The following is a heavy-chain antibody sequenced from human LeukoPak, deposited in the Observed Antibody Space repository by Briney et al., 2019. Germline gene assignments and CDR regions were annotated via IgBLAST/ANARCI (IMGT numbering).Heavy chain of an antibody. D-gene: IGHD3-3*01. CDR2: IYYSGST. Sequence: SQTLSLTCTVSGGSISSGDYYWSWIRQPPGKGLEWIGYIYYSGSTYYNPSLKSRVTISVDTSKNQFSLKLSSVTAADTAVYYCARVKVKGVVGLAFDTWGQGTMVTVSS. CDR1: GGSISSGDYY. V-gene: IGHV4-30-4*08. CDR3: ARVKVKGVVGLAFDT. J-gene: IGHJ3*02.